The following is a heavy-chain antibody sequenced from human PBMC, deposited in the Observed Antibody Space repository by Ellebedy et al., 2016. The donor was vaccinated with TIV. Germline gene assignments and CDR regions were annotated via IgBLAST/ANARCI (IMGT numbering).Heavy chain of an antibody. D-gene: IGHD2-21*02. CDR2: KCHCGTT. Sequence: MPGGSLRLSCNVSGYSISRGYYWGWIRQTSGKGLEWIGNKCHCGTTYYNPSLKSRVTISLDTSRKEFSLKLTSLTAADTAFYYCAMQRGAEVTAIPSFDFWGRGALVTVSS. J-gene: IGHJ4*02. V-gene: IGHV4-38-2*02. CDR1: GYSISRGYY. CDR3: AMQRGAEVTAIPSFDF.